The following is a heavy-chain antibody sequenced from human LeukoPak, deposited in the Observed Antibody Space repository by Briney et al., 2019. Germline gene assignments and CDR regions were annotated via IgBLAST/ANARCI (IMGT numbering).Heavy chain of an antibody. D-gene: IGHD1-14*01. CDR1: GGSISSSSYY. V-gene: IGHV4-39*07. J-gene: IGHJ3*02. Sequence: ASETLSLTCTVSGGSISSSSYYWGWIRQPPGKGLEWIGSIYYSGSTNYNPSLKSRVTISVDTSKNQFSLKLSSVTAADTAVYYCARNPHPDKSAFDIWGQGTMVTVSS. CDR3: ARNPHPDKSAFDI. CDR2: IYYSGST.